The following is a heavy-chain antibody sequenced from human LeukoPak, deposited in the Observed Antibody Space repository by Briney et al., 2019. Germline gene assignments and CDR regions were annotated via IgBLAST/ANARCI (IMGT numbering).Heavy chain of an antibody. J-gene: IGHJ4*02. CDR2: IYYSGST. CDR3: ARLAAAGTD. V-gene: IGHV4-39*01. Sequence: SETLSLTRTVSGGSISSSSYYWGWIRQPPGKGLEWIGSIYYSGSTYYNPSLKSRVTISVDTSKNQFSLKLSSVTAADTAVYYCARLAAAGTDWGQGTLVTVSS. D-gene: IGHD6-13*01. CDR1: GGSISSSSYY.